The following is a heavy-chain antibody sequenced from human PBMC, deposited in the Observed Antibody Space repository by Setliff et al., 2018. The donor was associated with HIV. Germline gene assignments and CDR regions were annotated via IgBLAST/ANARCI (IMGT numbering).Heavy chain of an antibody. CDR1: GYSFSNYW. D-gene: IGHD5-12*01. Sequence: PGESLKISCKGSGYSFSNYWIGWVRQMSGKGLEWMGIVYPGDSDTRYSPSFEGQVTISADKSISTAYLQWSSLKASDSAMYYCARLLNGYNSYDYYYMDVWGKGTTVTVSS. V-gene: IGHV5-51*01. CDR3: ARLLNGYNSYDYYYMDV. J-gene: IGHJ6*03. CDR2: VYPGDSDT.